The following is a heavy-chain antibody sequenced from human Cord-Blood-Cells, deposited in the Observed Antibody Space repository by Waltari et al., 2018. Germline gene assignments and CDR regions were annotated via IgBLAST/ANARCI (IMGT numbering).Heavy chain of an antibody. J-gene: IGHJ5*02. Sequence: YNPSLKRRVTIPVDTSKNQFSLKLSSVTAADTAVYYCARGTDVDTFRELYNWFDPWGQGTLVTVSS. V-gene: IGHV4-34*01. D-gene: IGHD3-10*01. CDR3: ARGTDVDTFRELYNWFDP.